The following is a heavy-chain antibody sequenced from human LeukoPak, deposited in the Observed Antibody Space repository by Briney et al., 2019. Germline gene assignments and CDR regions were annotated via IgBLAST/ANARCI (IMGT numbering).Heavy chain of an antibody. J-gene: IGHJ6*03. Sequence: ASVKVSCKASGYTFTSYGISWVRQAPGQGLEWMGWISAYNGNTNYAQKLQGRVTMTTETSTSTAYLELRSLRSDDTAVYYCARDGSAARFAHYSSYYMDVWGKGTTVTVSS. V-gene: IGHV1-18*01. CDR1: GYTFTSYG. D-gene: IGHD2-2*01. CDR3: ARDGSAARFAHYSSYYMDV. CDR2: ISAYNGNT.